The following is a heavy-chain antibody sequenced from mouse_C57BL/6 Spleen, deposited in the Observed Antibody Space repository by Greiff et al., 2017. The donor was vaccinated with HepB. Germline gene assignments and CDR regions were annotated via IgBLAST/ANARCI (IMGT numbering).Heavy chain of an antibody. D-gene: IGHD1-1*01. Sequence: VQLQQPGAELVKPGASVKMSCKASGYTFTSYWITWVKQRPGQGLEWIGDIYPGSGSTNYNEKFKSKATLTVDTSSSTAYMQLSSLTSEDSAVYYCAREPVATDYAMDYWGQGTSVTVSS. J-gene: IGHJ4*01. CDR1: GYTFTSYW. CDR2: IYPGSGST. V-gene: IGHV1-55*01. CDR3: AREPVATDYAMDY.